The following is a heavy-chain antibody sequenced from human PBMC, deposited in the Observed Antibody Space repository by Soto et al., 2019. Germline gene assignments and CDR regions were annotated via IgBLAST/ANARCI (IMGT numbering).Heavy chain of an antibody. CDR3: ARLGWGNGDSDY. D-gene: IGHD2-21*01. J-gene: IGHJ4*02. V-gene: IGHV4-39*01. Sequence: SLTCTVSGGSISKSNYFWGWIRQAPGKGLEWIASILYSGTTSYNSSLKSRVAISVDTSKNQFSLKLNSVTAADTAVYYCARLGWGNGDSDYWGQGTLVTVSS. CDR1: GGSISKSNYF. CDR2: ILYSGTT.